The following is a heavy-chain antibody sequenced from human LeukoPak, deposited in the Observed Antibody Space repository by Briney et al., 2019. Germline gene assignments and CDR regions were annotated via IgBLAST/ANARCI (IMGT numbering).Heavy chain of an antibody. V-gene: IGHV4-34*01. CDR2: INHSGST. Sequence: SETLSLTCAVYGGSFSGYYWSWIRQPPGKGLEWIGEINHSGSTNYNPSLKSRVTISVDTSKNQFSLKLSSVTAADTAVYYCARGGSGYSYGPYYFDHWGQGTLVTVSS. J-gene: IGHJ4*02. CDR1: GGSFSGYY. CDR3: ARGGSGYSYGPYYFDH. D-gene: IGHD5-18*01.